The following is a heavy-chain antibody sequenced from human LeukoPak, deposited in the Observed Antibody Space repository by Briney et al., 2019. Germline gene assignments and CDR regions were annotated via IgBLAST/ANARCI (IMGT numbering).Heavy chain of an antibody. J-gene: IGHJ4*02. CDR2: INPSGGST. V-gene: IGHV1-46*01. CDR3: ARAPFWLELASYVGLGRVY. Sequence: GASVKVSCKASGYTFTGYYMHWVRQAPGQGLEWMGIINPSGGSTSYAQKFQGRVTMTRDTSTSTVYMELSSLRSEDTAVYYCARAPFWLELASYVGLGRVYWGQGTLVTVSS. D-gene: IGHD5-18*01. CDR1: GYTFTGYY.